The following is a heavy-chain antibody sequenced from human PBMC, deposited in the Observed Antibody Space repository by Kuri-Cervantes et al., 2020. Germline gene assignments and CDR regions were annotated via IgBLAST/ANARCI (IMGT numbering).Heavy chain of an antibody. V-gene: IGHV3-66*01. J-gene: IGHJ6*02. CDR2: IYSGGST. Sequence: GESLKISCAASGFTVSSNYMSWVRQAPGKGLEWVSVIYSGGSTYYADSVKGRFTISRDNSKNTLYLQMNSLRAEDTAVYYCARDRVLRLSGGFGGYYGMDVWGQGTTVTVSS. CDR1: GFTVSSNY. CDR3: ARDRVLRLSGGFGGYYGMDV. D-gene: IGHD3-3*01.